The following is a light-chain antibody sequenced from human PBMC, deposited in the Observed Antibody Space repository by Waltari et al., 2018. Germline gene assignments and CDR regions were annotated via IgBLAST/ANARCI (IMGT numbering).Light chain of an antibody. Sequence: DIKMTQSPSSLPASVGDRVTITCRASQGISNSLAWYQQKPGKAPKLLLYAASRLESGVPSRFSGSGSGTDYTLTISSLQPEDFATYYCQQYYSTPTFGQGTKLEI. CDR1: QGISNS. V-gene: IGKV1-NL1*01. CDR2: AAS. J-gene: IGKJ2*01. CDR3: QQYYSTPT.